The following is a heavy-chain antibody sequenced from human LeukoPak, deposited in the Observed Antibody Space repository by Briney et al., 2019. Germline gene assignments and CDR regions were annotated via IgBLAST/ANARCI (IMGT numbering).Heavy chain of an antibody. CDR3: ARDPPTGDYFDY. CDR1: XXXXXSXA. CDR2: ISGSGGST. D-gene: IGHD1-14*01. Sequence: GGSLXLSCAASXXXXXSXAXSXVRQAXXXXXXWVSAISGSGGSTYYADSVKGRFTISRDNAKNSLYLQMNSLRAEDTAVYYCARDPPTGDYFDYWGQGTLVTVSS. V-gene: IGHV3-23*01. J-gene: IGHJ4*02.